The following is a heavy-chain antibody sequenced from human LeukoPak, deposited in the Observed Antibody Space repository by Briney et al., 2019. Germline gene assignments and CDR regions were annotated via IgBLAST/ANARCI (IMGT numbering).Heavy chain of an antibody. CDR1: GGSISSYY. Sequence: PSETLSLTCTVSGGSISSYYWSWIRQPAGKGLEWIGRIYTSGSTNYNPSLKSRVTVSVDTSKNRFSLKLSSVTAADTAVYYCAVCSVTGRAFDIWGQGTMVTVSS. D-gene: IGHD3-10*02. V-gene: IGHV4-4*07. CDR3: AVCSVTGRAFDI. CDR2: IYTSGST. J-gene: IGHJ3*02.